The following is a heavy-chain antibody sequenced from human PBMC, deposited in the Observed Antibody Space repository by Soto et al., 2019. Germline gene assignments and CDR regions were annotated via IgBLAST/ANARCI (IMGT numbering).Heavy chain of an antibody. CDR2: ILYSGST. D-gene: IGHD6-19*01. CDR3: ARLGSSGWYQGSYFYY. J-gene: IGHJ4*02. Sequence: QLQLQESGPGLVKPSETLSLTCIVSGGSITRNNHYWGWIRQSPGKGLEWIGSILYSGSTNYNPSLKRRVTLSVETSKNQFSLKMSSVTAADTALYYCARLGSSGWYQGSYFYYWGQGTLVTVSS. V-gene: IGHV4-39*01. CDR1: GGSITRNNHY.